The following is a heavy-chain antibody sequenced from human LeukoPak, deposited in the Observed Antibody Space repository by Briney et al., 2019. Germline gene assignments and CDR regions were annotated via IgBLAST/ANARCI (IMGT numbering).Heavy chain of an antibody. CDR1: ENRLTQLP. Sequence: ASVRVSCKLSENRLTQLPMHWVRQDPGQGLEWVGGFRPENDVPVYAQKFQGRVAMTTGTSTDTAYMELWSLKSDDTAVYFCATLLDSFWSGHSVPPEDYWGQGTLVTVSS. D-gene: IGHD3/OR15-3a*01. J-gene: IGHJ4*02. V-gene: IGHV1-24*01. CDR3: ATLLDSFWSGHSVPPEDY. CDR2: FRPENDVP.